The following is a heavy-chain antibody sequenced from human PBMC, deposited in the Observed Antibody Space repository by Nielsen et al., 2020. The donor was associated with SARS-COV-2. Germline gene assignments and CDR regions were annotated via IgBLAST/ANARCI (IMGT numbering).Heavy chain of an antibody. Sequence: GESLKISCVGSGFSLSNYWMSWVRQAPGKGLEWVSSISGGDDSTYYADSVKGRFTISRDNSKNTLYLQMNSLRAEDTAVYYCAKHRWGHFYDSIDYWGQGNLVTVSS. J-gene: IGHJ4*02. D-gene: IGHD3-22*01. CDR3: AKHRWGHFYDSIDY. V-gene: IGHV3-23*01. CDR1: GFSLSNYW. CDR2: ISGGDDST.